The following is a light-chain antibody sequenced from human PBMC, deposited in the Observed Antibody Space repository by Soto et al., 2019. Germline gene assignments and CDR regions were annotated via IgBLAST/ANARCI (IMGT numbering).Light chain of an antibody. CDR3: QQYDNWPPMYT. J-gene: IGKJ2*01. CDR2: GAS. Sequence: EIMVTQSPATLSVSPGELATLSCRASQIVCLAWYQQKPGQAPRLLIYGASTRATGIPARFSGSGSGTEFTLTISSRQSEDFAVLYCQQYDNWPPMYTFGQGTKLEIK. V-gene: IGKV3-15*01. CDR1: QIVCL.